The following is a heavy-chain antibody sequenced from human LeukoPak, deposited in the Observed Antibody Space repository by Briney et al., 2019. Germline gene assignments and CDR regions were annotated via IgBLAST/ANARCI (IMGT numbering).Heavy chain of an antibody. CDR2: ISAYNGNT. J-gene: IGHJ6*02. CDR3: ARDARPYSYGSYGMDV. V-gene: IGHV1-18*01. CDR1: GYTFTSYG. Sequence: ASVKVSCKASGYTFTSYGISWVRQAPGQGLEWMGWISAYNGNTNYAQKLQGRVTMTTDTSTSTAYMELRSLRSDDTAVYYCARDARPYSYGSYGMDVWGQGTTVTVSS. D-gene: IGHD5-18*01.